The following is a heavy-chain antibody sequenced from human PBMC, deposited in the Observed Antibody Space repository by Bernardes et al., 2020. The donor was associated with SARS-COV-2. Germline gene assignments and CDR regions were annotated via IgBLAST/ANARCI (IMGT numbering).Heavy chain of an antibody. CDR3: AKALVVVAPSDYYYGLDV. Sequence: GSLRLSCAASGFTFTKYAMTWVRQAPGKGLEWVSAISGSGVRTYYRDSVKGRFTISRDNSKNALYLQMDSLRVEDTAVYHCAKALVVVAPSDYYYGLDVWGQGTTVIVSS. CDR2: ISGSGVRT. CDR1: GFTFTKYA. V-gene: IGHV3-23*01. D-gene: IGHD2-15*01. J-gene: IGHJ6*02.